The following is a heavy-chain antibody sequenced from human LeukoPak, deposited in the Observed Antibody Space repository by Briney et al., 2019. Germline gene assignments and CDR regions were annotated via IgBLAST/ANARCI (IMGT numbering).Heavy chain of an antibody. CDR2: IYYSGST. J-gene: IGHJ4*02. V-gene: IGHV4-59*11. Sequence: PSETLSLTCTVSGGSISSHYWSWIRQPPGKGLEWIGYIYYSGSTNYNPSLKSRVTISVDTSKNQFSLKLSSVTAADTAVCYCARAGGYYYFFDYWGQGTLVTVSS. CDR1: GGSISSHY. CDR3: ARAGGYYYFFDY. D-gene: IGHD3-22*01.